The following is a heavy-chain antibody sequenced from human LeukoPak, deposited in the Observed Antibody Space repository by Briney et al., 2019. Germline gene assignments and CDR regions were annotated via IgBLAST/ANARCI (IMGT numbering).Heavy chain of an antibody. CDR3: ARVGTSYPQVWYFDY. Sequence: SETLSLTCTVSGGSISSYYWSWIRQPAGKGLEWIGRIYTSGSTNYNPSLKSRVTMSVDTSKNQFSLKLSSVTAADTAVYYCARVGTSYPQVWYFDYWGQGTLVTVSS. CDR1: GGSISSYY. V-gene: IGHV4-4*07. D-gene: IGHD1-26*01. J-gene: IGHJ4*02. CDR2: IYTSGST.